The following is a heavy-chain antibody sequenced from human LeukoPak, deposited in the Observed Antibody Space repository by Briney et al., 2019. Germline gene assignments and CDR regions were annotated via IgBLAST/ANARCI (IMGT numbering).Heavy chain of an antibody. Sequence: GGSLRLSCAASGFTFSGYGMHWVRQAPGKGLEWVSVISYDGSTKYYADSVQGRFTISRDNSKNILYLQMNSLRAEDTAAYYCAKVPSKMTTRTFDSWGRGTLVTVSS. D-gene: IGHD5-24*01. CDR2: ISYDGSTK. CDR1: GFTFSGYG. V-gene: IGHV3-30*18. CDR3: AKVPSKMTTRTFDS. J-gene: IGHJ4*02.